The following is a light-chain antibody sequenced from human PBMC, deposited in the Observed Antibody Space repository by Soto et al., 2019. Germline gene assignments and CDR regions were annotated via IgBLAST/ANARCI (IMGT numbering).Light chain of an antibody. V-gene: IGLV1-40*01. CDR1: SSNIGAGYD. Sequence: QSVLTQPPSVSGAPGQRVTISCTRSSSNIGAGYDVHWYQQLPGTAPKLLIYGNSNRPSGVPDRFSGSKSGTSASLAITGLQAEDEADYYCQSYDSSLSEKVFGGGTKLTVL. CDR3: QSYDSSLSEKV. CDR2: GNS. J-gene: IGLJ3*02.